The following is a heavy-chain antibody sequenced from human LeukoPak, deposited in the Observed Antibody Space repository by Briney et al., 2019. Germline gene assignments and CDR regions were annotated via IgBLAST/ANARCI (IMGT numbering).Heavy chain of an antibody. CDR1: GGTFSSHA. CDR3: ARRVGESHAFDI. V-gene: IGHV1-69*13. Sequence: ASVKVSCKASGGTFSSHAISWVRQAPGQGLEWMGGIIPIFGTANYAQKFQGRVTITADESTSTAYMELSSLRSEDTAVYYCARRVGESHAFDIWGQGTMVTASS. J-gene: IGHJ3*02. CDR2: IIPIFGTA. D-gene: IGHD3-10*01.